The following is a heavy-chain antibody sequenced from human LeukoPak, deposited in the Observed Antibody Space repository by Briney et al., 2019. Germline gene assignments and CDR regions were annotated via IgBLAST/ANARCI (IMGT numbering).Heavy chain of an antibody. J-gene: IGHJ4*02. D-gene: IGHD3-10*02. Sequence: PGGSLRLSCAASGFTFSSYAMSWVRQAPGKGLEWVSAISGSGGSTYYADSVKVRFTISRDNSKNTLYLQMNSLRAEDTAVYYCAKDHVLAPWTPFDYWGQGTLVTVSS. CDR3: AKDHVLAPWTPFDY. V-gene: IGHV3-23*01. CDR1: GFTFSSYA. CDR2: ISGSGGST.